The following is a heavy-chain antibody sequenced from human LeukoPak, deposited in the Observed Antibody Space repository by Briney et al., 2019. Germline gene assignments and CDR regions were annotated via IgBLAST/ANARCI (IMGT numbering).Heavy chain of an antibody. CDR1: GFTFSSYA. CDR2: ISGSGGST. J-gene: IGHJ4*02. Sequence: PGGSLRLSCAASGFTFSSYAMSWVRQAPGKGLEWVSAISGSGGSTYYADSVKGRFTISRDNSKNTLYLQMNSLRAEDTAVYYCAKEGNNYDILTGYPRDYWGQGTLVTVSS. V-gene: IGHV3-23*01. CDR3: AKEGNNYDILTGYPRDY. D-gene: IGHD3-9*01.